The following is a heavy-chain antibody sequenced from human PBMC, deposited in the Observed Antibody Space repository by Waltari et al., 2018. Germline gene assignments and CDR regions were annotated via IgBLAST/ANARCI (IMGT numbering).Heavy chain of an antibody. Sequence: QLQLQESGPGLVKPSETLSLTCTVSGGSISSSSYYWGWIRQPPGKGREWIGCIYYSWSTYYNPSLKSRVTISVDTSKNQFSLKLSSVTAADTAVYYCARHVEYYDILTGYYTNWFDPWGQGTLVTVSS. CDR1: GGSISSSSYY. CDR2: IYYSWST. J-gene: IGHJ5*02. CDR3: ARHVEYYDILTGYYTNWFDP. V-gene: IGHV4-39*07. D-gene: IGHD3-9*01.